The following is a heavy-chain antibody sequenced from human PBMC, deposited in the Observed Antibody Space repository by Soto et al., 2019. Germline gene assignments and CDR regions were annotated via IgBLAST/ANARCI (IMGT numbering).Heavy chain of an antibody. CDR1: GFSFNKNS. Sequence: EVQLVESGGGLVQPGGSLRLSCAASGFSFNKNSVNWVRQAPGKGLEWVSSISRDSTYIYYADSMKGRFSISRDNAKNTVYLEMNSLRPEATAVYYCAREGQHLVEGYYYGMDIWGQGTTVTVSS. CDR3: AREGQHLVEGYYYGMDI. CDR2: ISRDSTYI. V-gene: IGHV3-21*01. J-gene: IGHJ6*02. D-gene: IGHD6-13*01.